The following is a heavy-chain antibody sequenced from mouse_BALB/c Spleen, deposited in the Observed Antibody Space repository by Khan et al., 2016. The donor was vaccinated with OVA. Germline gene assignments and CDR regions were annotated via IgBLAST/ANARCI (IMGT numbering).Heavy chain of an antibody. D-gene: IGHD2-3*01. CDR1: GYSFTSYW. Sequence: EVQLQQSGTVLARPGASVKMSCKASGYSFTSYWMHWVKQRPGLGLEWIGAIYPGISDTRYNQKFKGKATLTAVTSASTAYMELSSLTNDDSAVYYCTRSYESYYFDYWGQGTLLTVSS. V-gene: IGHV1-5*01. CDR3: TRSYESYYFDY. CDR2: IYPGISDT. J-gene: IGHJ2*01.